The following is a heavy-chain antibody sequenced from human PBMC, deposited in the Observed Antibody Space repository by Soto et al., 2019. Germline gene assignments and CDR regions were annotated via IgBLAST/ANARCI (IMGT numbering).Heavy chain of an antibody. D-gene: IGHD2-21*02. J-gene: IGHJ4*02. Sequence: QVQLVQSGAEVKKPGASVKVSCKASGYTFTSYAMHWVRQAPGQRLEWMGWINAGNGNTKYSPKFQGRVTITRDTAGSTAYMELSSLRSEVTAVYYCARSIVVVTAADYWGQGTLVTVSS. CDR1: GYTFTSYA. V-gene: IGHV1-3*01. CDR2: INAGNGNT. CDR3: ARSIVVVTAADY.